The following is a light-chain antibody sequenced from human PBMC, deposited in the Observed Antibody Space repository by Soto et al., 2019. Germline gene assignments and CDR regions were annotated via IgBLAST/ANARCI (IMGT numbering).Light chain of an antibody. CDR3: MQSTQLPPT. CDR1: QSVRST. CDR2: GAS. J-gene: IGKJ5*01. V-gene: IGKV3-15*01. Sequence: EIVMTQSPAMLSLSSGERATLSCRASQSVRSTLAWYQQKPGQAPRLLIYGASTRATGIPDRFSGSGSGTDFTLEISRVETDDVGIYYCMQSTQLPPTFGQGTRLEIK.